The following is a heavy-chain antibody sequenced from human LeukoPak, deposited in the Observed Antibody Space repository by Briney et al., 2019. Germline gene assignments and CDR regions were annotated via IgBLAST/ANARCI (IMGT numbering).Heavy chain of an antibody. J-gene: IGHJ5*02. Sequence: SQTLSLTCTVSGGSISSGSYYWSWIRQPAGKGLEWIGRIYTSGSTNYNPSLKSRVTISVDTSKNQFPLKLSSVTAADTAVYYCAREYARWFDPWGQGTLVTVSS. V-gene: IGHV4-61*02. CDR3: AREYARWFDP. CDR2: IYTSGST. CDR1: GGSISSGSYY.